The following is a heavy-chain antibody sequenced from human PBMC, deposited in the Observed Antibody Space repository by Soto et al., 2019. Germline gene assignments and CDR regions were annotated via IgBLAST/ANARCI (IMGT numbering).Heavy chain of an antibody. D-gene: IGHD3-22*01. CDR3: ARSPTYYYDSSGPNWFDP. Sequence: PGESLKISCQGSGYSFTSYWIGWVRQMPGKGLEWMGIIYPGDSDTRYSPSFQGQVTISADKSISTAYLQWSSLKASDTAMYYCARSPTYYYDSSGPNWFDPWGQGTLVTVSS. J-gene: IGHJ5*02. CDR2: IYPGDSDT. CDR1: GYSFTSYW. V-gene: IGHV5-51*01.